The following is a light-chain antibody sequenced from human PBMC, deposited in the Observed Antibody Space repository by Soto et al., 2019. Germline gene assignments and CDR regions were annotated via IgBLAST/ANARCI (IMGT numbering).Light chain of an antibody. CDR1: QVISTS. Sequence: GESVTITCRASQVISTSLAWYQQKPGKAPKLLIYEASSLESGVPSRFSGSGSGTEFTLTISGLQPDDFATYYCQQFNSYPITFSQGTRLEIK. CDR2: EAS. CDR3: QQFNSYPIT. V-gene: IGKV1-13*02. J-gene: IGKJ5*01.